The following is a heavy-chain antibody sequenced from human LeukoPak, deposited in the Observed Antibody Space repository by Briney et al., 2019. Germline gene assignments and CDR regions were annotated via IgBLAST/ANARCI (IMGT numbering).Heavy chain of an antibody. CDR1: RYTHTSYE. Sequence: ASVTVSFKACRYTHTSYELNWVGQANGKGREGVGWMNPNSGNTGYAQKFQGRVTMTRNTSISTAYMELSSLRSEDTAVYYCARAVEDGPEFDYWGQGTLVTVSS. CDR3: ARAVEDGPEFDY. J-gene: IGHJ4*02. D-gene: IGHD3-10*01. CDR2: MNPNSGNT. V-gene: IGHV1-8*01.